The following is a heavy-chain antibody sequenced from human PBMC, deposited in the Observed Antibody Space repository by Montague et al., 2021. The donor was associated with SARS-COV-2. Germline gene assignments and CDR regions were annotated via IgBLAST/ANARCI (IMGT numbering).Heavy chain of an antibody. CDR1: VFTFSNYD. CDR2: ISTSAYTT. V-gene: IGHV3-48*03. D-gene: IGHD3-16*02. CDR3: TRDYRSIVGDGLDI. Sequence: SLRLSCAASVFTFSNYDMNWVRQAPGKGPEWISHISTSAYTTSYAGSVKGRFTISRDNGKNSLYLQMNSLRVEDTAVYYCTRDYRSIVGDGLDIWGQGTKVTVSS. J-gene: IGHJ3*02.